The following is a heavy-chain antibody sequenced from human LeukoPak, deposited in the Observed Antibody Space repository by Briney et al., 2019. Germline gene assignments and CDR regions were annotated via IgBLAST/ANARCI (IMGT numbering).Heavy chain of an antibody. Sequence: PGGSLRLSCTASGFTFSSYAMSWVRQAPGKGLEWVSSISGSGGNTYYADSVKGRFTISRDNSKNTLYLQMSSLRAEDTAVYYCAKEGGYDRGPNWFDPWGQGTLVTVSS. CDR2: ISGSGGNT. V-gene: IGHV3-23*01. CDR1: GFTFSSYA. D-gene: IGHD3-9*01. CDR3: AKEGGYDRGPNWFDP. J-gene: IGHJ5*02.